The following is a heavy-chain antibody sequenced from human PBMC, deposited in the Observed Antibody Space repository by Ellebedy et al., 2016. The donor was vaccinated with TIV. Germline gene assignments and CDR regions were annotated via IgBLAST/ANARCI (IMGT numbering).Heavy chain of an antibody. J-gene: IGHJ3*02. D-gene: IGHD1-26*01. Sequence: ASVKVSXKASGYTFTSYYMHWVRQAPGQGLEWMGWINPNSGGTNYAQKFQGRVTMTRDTSISTAYMELSRLRSDDTAVYYCARRASKSGAFDIWGQGTMVTVSS. CDR1: GYTFTSYY. CDR3: ARRASKSGAFDI. V-gene: IGHV1-2*02. CDR2: INPNSGGT.